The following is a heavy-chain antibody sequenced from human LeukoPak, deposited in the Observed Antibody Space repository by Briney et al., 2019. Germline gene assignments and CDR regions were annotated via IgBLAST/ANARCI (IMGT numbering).Heavy chain of an antibody. J-gene: IGHJ6*02. CDR3: ARVRGSCSSTSCYWEYYYYGMDV. CDR2: ISSSSSYI. D-gene: IGHD2-2*01. V-gene: IGHV3-21*01. Sequence: GGSLRLSCAASGFTFSSYSMNWVRQAPGKGLEWVSSISSSSSYIYYADSVKGRFTISRDNAKNSLYLQMNSRRAEDTAVYYCARVRGSCSSTSCYWEYYYYGMDVWGQGTTVTVSS. CDR1: GFTFSSYS.